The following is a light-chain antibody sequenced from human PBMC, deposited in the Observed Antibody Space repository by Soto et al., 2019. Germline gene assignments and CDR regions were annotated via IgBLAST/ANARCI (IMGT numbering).Light chain of an antibody. V-gene: IGKV3-20*01. J-gene: IGKJ2*01. CDR1: QSVSSNY. CDR2: GAS. Sequence: EIVLTQSPGTLSLSPGEGATLSCRASQSVSSNYLAWYQQKPGQAPRLLIYGASSRAAGIPGKFNGSGSGTAVTLSIGRMETEDIAVYYCQHYDSSPTFGLGTKLEIK. CDR3: QHYDSSPT.